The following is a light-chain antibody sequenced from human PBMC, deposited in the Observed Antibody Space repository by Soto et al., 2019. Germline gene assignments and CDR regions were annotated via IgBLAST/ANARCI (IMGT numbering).Light chain of an antibody. CDR1: QSVSSW. CDR2: TAS. CDR3: QQYNSAWT. J-gene: IGKJ1*01. Sequence: DIQMTQSPSTLSASVGDRVTITCRASQSVSSWLAWYQQKPGKAPNLLIYTASSLESGVPSRFSGSGSGTEFTLTISSLQPDDFATYYCQQYNSAWTFGQGPKVHIK. V-gene: IGKV1-5*03.